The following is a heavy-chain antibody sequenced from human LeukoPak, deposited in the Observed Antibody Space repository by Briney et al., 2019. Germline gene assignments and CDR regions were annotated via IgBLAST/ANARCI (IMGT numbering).Heavy chain of an antibody. CDR1: RFTFSNYW. J-gene: IGHJ4*02. D-gene: IGHD6-6*01. V-gene: IGHV3-7*01. CDR2: IKVDGSEK. CDR3: ARERLGYSSSFDS. Sequence: GGSLRLSCAVSRFTFSNYWLDWVRQAPGKGLEWVANIKVDGSEKYYVDSVKGRFTISRDNAKNSLYLQMNSLRAEDTAVYYCARERLGYSSSFDSWGQGILVTVSS.